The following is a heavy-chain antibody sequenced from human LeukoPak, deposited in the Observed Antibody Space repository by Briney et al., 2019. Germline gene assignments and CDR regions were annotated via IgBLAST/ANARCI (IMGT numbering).Heavy chain of an antibody. CDR3: ASLGVSRRQAYAYYYYGMDV. V-gene: IGHV4-34*01. CDR1: GGSFSGYY. J-gene: IGHJ6*02. CDR2: INHSGST. D-gene: IGHD2-2*01. Sequence: PSETLSLTCAVYGGSFSGYYWSWIRQPPGKGLEWIGEINHSGSTNYNPSLKSRVTISVDTSENQFSLKLSSVTAADTAVYYCASLGVSRRQAYAYYYYGMDVWGQGTTVTVSS.